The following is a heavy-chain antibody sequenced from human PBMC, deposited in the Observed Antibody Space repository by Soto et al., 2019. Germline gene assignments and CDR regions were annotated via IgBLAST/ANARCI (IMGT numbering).Heavy chain of an antibody. J-gene: IGHJ4*02. CDR3: ASGVRGSDGFYF. Sequence: EVQLVESGGGLVQPGGSLRLSCAASGFTFTDYWIHWVRQVPGKGLVWVSRVNGDGSSTNYADSVKGRFTISRDNAKNSVNLQMNSLRVEDAAVFYFASGVRGSDGFYFWGQGVLFTVCS. V-gene: IGHV3-74*01. CDR2: VNGDGSST. CDR1: GFTFTDYW. D-gene: IGHD2-8*01.